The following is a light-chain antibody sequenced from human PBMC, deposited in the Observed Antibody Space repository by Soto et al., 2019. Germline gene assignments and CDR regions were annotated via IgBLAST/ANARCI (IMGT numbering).Light chain of an antibody. Sequence: SYELTQPSSVSVSPGQTANITCSGDVLTKKFARWFQQRPGQAPLLLIYRDTVRPSGIPERFSGSSSGTTVTLTISGAQVEDEADYYSYSATDDHYVFGAGTKVTVL. V-gene: IGLV3-27*01. CDR1: VLTKKF. CDR3: YSATDDHYV. CDR2: RDT. J-gene: IGLJ1*01.